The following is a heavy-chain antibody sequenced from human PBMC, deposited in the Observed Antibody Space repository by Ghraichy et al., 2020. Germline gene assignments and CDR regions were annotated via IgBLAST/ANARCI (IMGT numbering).Heavy chain of an antibody. Sequence: GESLNISCKGSGYSFTSNWIGWVRQMPGKGLEWMGIIYPGDSDTRYSPSFQGQVTISADKSITTAYLPWSSLKASDPAMYYCARHGPMVRGVVNCFDAWGQGTLVTVSS. CDR1: GYSFTSNW. V-gene: IGHV5-51*01. CDR3: ARHGPMVRGVVNCFDA. J-gene: IGHJ5*02. CDR2: IYPGDSDT. D-gene: IGHD3-10*01.